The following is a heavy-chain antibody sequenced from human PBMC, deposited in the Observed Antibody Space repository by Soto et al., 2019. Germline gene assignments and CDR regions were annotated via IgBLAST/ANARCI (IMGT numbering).Heavy chain of an antibody. CDR1: GFTFDDYA. J-gene: IGHJ5*01. D-gene: IGHD3-10*01. V-gene: IGHV3-9*01. CDR2: ISWNSETI. CDR3: VKDIVGSRSWYWFDS. Sequence: EGQLVESGGALVQPGGSLRLSCGASGFTFDDYAMHWVRQAPGKGLEWVASISWNSETIAYGESVKGRFTISRDNAKNSLQLQMDGLRPEDTALYFCVKDIVGSRSWYWFDSWGQGTQVTV.